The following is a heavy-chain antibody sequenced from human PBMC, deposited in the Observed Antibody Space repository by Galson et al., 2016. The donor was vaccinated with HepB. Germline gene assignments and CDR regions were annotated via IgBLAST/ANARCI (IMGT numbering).Heavy chain of an antibody. V-gene: IGHV3-48*04. D-gene: IGHD6-13*01. J-gene: IGHJ4*02. CDR3: ARLRFSSSWYKDY. CDR1: GFTFSSYS. Sequence: SLRLSCAASGFTFSSYSMSWVRKAPGRGLEWVSYSSSSSTIYYADSVKVRFTIPRDNAKNSLFLQLNSLRAEDTAVYYCARLRFSSSWYKDYWGQGTLVTVSS. CDR2: SSSSSTI.